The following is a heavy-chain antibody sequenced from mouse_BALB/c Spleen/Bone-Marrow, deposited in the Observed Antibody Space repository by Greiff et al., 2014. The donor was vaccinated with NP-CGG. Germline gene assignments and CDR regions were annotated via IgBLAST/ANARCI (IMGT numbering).Heavy chain of an antibody. D-gene: IGHD2-14*01. J-gene: IGHJ1*01. CDR3: AREVVRRYFDV. V-gene: IGHV14-3*02. Sequence: VQLKQSGAELVKPGASATLSCTASGFNIQDTYMHWVKQRPEQGLEWIGRIDPANGNTKYDPKFQGKATITADTSSNTVYLQLSSLTSEDTAVYYCAREVVRRYFDVWGAGTTVTVSS. CDR1: GFNIQDTY. CDR2: IDPANGNT.